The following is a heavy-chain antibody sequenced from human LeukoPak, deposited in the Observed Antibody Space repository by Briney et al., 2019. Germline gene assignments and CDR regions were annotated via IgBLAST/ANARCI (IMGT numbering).Heavy chain of an antibody. Sequence: GASVKVSCKASGYTFTSYYMHWVRQAPGQGLEWMGIINPSGGSTSYAQKFQGRVTMTGDTSTSTVYMELSSLRSEDTAVYYCAREAWYYDSSGYYDYWGQGTLVTVSS. J-gene: IGHJ4*02. CDR3: AREAWYYDSSGYYDY. D-gene: IGHD3-22*01. CDR2: INPSGGST. V-gene: IGHV1-46*01. CDR1: GYTFTSYY.